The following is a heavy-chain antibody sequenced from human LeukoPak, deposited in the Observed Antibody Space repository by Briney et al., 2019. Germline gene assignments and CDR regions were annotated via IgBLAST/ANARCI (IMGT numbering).Heavy chain of an antibody. CDR3: ARVEVDIVATIGDY. Sequence: GRSLRLSRAASGFTFSSYAMHWARKARGRGLGWGAVISYDGSNKYYADSVKGRFTISRDNSKNTLYLQMNSLRAEDTAVYYCARVEVDIVATIGDYWGQGTLVTVSS. CDR1: GFTFSSYA. D-gene: IGHD5-12*01. J-gene: IGHJ4*02. V-gene: IGHV3-30-3*01. CDR2: ISYDGSNK.